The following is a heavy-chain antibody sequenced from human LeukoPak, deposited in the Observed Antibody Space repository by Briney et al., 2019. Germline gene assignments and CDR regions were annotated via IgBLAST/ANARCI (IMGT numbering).Heavy chain of an antibody. CDR1: GFTFNNYV. CDR2: TSPNGDTT. D-gene: IGHD1/OR15-1a*01. CDR3: VKDWNRDWNSHWFDS. V-gene: IGHV3-64D*09. Sequence: PGGSLRLSCSASGFTFNNYVMHWVRQAPGKGLEYVSATSPNGDTTYYTDSVKGRFTISRDNSKNTLSLQMSRLRAEDTAVYYCVKDWNRDWNSHWFDSWGQGTLVTVSS. J-gene: IGHJ5*01.